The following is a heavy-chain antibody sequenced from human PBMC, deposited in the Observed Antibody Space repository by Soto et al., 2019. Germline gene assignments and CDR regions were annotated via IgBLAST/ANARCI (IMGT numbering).Heavy chain of an antibody. CDR2: ISSRSSTI. J-gene: IGHJ6*03. CDR1: EFTFSSYT. Sequence: PGGSLRLSCAASEFTFSSYTMNWVRQAPGKGLEWVSYISSRSSTIYYADSVKGRFTISRDNAKNSLYLQMNSLRAEDTAVYYCARGISDYYYYMDVWGKGTTVTVSS. V-gene: IGHV3-48*01. CDR3: ARGISDYYYYMDV.